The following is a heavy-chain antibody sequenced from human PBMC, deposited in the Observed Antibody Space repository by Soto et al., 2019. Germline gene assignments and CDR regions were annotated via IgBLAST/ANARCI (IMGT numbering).Heavy chain of an antibody. CDR1: GFTFNNYA. D-gene: IGHD6-6*01. V-gene: IGHV3-23*01. CDR2: VIGSGGTT. Sequence: EVQLLESGGGLVQPGGSLRLSCAASGFTFNNYAMRWVRRAPGKGLEWVSTVIGSGGTTYYADSVKGRFTVSRDNSKNTVYLQMNSLRAEDTAVYYCAKAGGDYSSSREYYFDYWGQGALVTVSS. CDR3: AKAGGDYSSSREYYFDY. J-gene: IGHJ4*02.